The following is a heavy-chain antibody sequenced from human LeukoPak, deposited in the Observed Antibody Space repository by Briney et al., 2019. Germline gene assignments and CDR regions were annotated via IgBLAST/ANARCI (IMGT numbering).Heavy chain of an antibody. V-gene: IGHV3-30-3*01. CDR2: ISHDGSNK. Sequence: GGSLRLSCAVSGFTLRNNYMHWVRQAPGKGLEWVAVISHDGSNKYYADSVKGRFSISRDNSKNTLDLQMNRLIPEDTAVYYCATGNTDDYWGQGTLVTVSS. CDR3: ATGNTDDY. D-gene: IGHD1-14*01. J-gene: IGHJ4*02. CDR1: GFTLRNNY.